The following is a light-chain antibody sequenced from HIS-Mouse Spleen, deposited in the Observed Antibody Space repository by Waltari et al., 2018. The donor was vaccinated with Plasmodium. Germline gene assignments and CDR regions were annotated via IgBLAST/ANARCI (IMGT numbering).Light chain of an antibody. Sequence: SYVLTQPPSVSVAPGQTARITCGGNNVGSKSVHWYQQKPGQAPVQVVYDDSKRPSGIPGRFSGSNSGNTATLTSSGTQAMDEADYYCQAWDSSTAWVFGGGTKLTVL. CDR1: NVGSKS. V-gene: IGLV3-21*02. CDR2: DDS. CDR3: QAWDSSTAWV. J-gene: IGLJ2*01.